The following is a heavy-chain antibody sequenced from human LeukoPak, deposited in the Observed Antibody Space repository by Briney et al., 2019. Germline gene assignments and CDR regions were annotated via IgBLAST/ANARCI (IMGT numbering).Heavy chain of an antibody. D-gene: IGHD6-13*01. Sequence: SDTLSLTCAVYGGSFSGYYWSWIRQPPGKGLECIGEINHSGSTNYNLSLKSRVTISVDTSKNQFSLKLSSVNAADTAVYYCARGRIISSSWYLWFGYWGRGTLVTVSS. CDR1: GGSFSGYY. J-gene: IGHJ4*02. CDR2: INHSGST. V-gene: IGHV4-34*01. CDR3: ARGRIISSSWYLWFGY.